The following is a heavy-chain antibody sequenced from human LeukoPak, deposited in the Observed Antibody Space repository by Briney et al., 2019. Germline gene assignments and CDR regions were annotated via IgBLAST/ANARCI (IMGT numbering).Heavy chain of an antibody. Sequence: ASVKVSCKASGYTSTNYYIHWMRQAPGQGLEWMGIINPSGGTTSYAQKFLGRVTMTRDTSTSTVYMELNSLKSEDTAVYYCARELVMVVAATGVGNWFDPWGQGTLVTVSS. J-gene: IGHJ5*02. CDR2: INPSGGTT. CDR3: ARELVMVVAATGVGNWFDP. V-gene: IGHV1-46*01. CDR1: GYTSTNYY. D-gene: IGHD2-15*01.